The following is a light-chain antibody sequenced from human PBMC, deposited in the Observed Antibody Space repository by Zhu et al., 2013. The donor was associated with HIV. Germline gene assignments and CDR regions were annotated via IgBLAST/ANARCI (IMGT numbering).Light chain of an antibody. CDR3: QQSGSSPQLT. CDR1: QSVNNN. J-gene: IGKJ4*01. V-gene: IGKV3-20*01. Sequence: EIVMTQSPATLSVSPGERATLSCRASQSVNNNLAWYQQKPGQAPRLLIYGASSRATGIPDRFSGSGSGTDFTLTISRLEPEDFAVYYCQQSGSSPQLTFGGGTKVEIK. CDR2: GAS.